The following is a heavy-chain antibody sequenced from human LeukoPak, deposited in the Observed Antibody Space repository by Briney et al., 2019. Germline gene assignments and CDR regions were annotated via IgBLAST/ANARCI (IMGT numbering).Heavy chain of an antibody. J-gene: IGHJ4*02. V-gene: IGHV3-48*02. CDR1: GFTFSSHS. Sequence: GGSLRLSCAASGFTFSSHSMNWVRQAPGKGLEWVSYISSSSSTIYYADSVKGRFTISRDNAKNSLYLQMNSLRDEDTAVYYCARVEKSIPARPLFDYWGQGTLVTVSS. D-gene: IGHD6-6*01. CDR3: ARVEKSIPARPLFDY. CDR2: ISSSSSTI.